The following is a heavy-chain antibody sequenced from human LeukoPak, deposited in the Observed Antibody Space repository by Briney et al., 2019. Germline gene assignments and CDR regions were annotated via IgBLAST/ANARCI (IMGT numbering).Heavy chain of an antibody. J-gene: IGHJ4*02. V-gene: IGHV3-21*01. CDR2: ISSSSSFI. CDR3: ARAPISGWYLDY. D-gene: IGHD6-19*01. Sequence: GGSLRLSCAASGFTFSSYSMNWVRQAPGKGLEWVSSISSSSSFIYYAHSVKGRFTISRDNAKNSLYLQMNSLRAEDTAVYYCARAPISGWYLDYWGQGTLVTVSS. CDR1: GFTFSSYS.